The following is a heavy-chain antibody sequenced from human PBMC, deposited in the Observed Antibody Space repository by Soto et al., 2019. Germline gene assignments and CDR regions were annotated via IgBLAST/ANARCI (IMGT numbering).Heavy chain of an antibody. CDR1: GYTFTGYY. CDR3: ARDGGERRDGYNRFDY. Sequence: ASVKVSCKASGYTFTGYYVHWVRQAPGQGLERMGWINPNSGGTNYAQKFQGWVTVTRDTSISTAYMELSRLRSDDTAVYYCARDGGERRDGYNRFDYWGQGTLVTVSS. CDR2: INPNSGGT. D-gene: IGHD5-12*01. J-gene: IGHJ4*02. V-gene: IGHV1-2*04.